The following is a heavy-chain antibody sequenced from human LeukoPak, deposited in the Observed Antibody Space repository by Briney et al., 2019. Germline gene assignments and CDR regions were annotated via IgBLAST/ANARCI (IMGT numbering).Heavy chain of an antibody. J-gene: IGHJ6*02. V-gene: IGHV4-34*01. CDR3: ARGVGSGWYPAYYYYGMDV. Sequence: SETLSLTCAVYGGSFSVSYWSWIRQPPGRGLGWVGETILIGGTSYNPSLKSRVTISVDTSKNQFSLKLSSVTAADTAVYYCARGVGSGWYPAYYYYGMDVWGQGTTVTVSS. D-gene: IGHD6-19*01. CDR2: TILIGGT. CDR1: GGSFSVSY.